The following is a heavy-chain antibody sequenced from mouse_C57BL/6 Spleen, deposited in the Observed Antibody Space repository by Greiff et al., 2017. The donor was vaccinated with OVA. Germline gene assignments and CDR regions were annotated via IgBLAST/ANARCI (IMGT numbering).Heavy chain of an antibody. J-gene: IGHJ3*01. CDR1: GYTFTDYN. CDR3: ALGDYVTWFAY. V-gene: IGHV1-18*01. Sequence: VQLQQSGPELVKPGASVKIPCKASGYTFTDYNMDWVKQSHGKSLEWIGDINPNNGGTIYNQKFKGKATLTVDKSSSTAYMELRSLTSEDTAVYYCALGDYVTWFAYWGQGTLVTVSA. CDR2: INPNNGGT. D-gene: IGHD1-1*01.